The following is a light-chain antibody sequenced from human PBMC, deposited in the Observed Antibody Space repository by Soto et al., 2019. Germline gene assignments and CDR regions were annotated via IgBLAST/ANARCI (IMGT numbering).Light chain of an antibody. J-gene: IGKJ5*01. Sequence: EIVMTQSPATLSVSPGERATLSCRASQSVSSNLAWYQQKPGQAPRLLIYGASTRATGIPARFSGSASGTYFTLTINSLQSEDFAVYYCQQYNNWPPITFGQGTRLEIK. CDR2: GAS. CDR1: QSVSSN. V-gene: IGKV3-15*01. CDR3: QQYNNWPPIT.